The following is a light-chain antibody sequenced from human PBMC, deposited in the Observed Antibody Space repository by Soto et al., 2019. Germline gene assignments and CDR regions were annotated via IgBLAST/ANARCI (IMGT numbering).Light chain of an antibody. Sequence: DIVLRQSPGTLSLSPGQRATLSCRASQNIRSNYIAWFQQKPGQPPRLLIYGAINRATGIPARFSGSGSGTEFTLTIRSLEPEDFVVYYCQQYHSPPLTFGPGTKVEIK. CDR1: QNIRSNY. V-gene: IGKV3-20*01. CDR2: GAI. CDR3: QQYHSPPLT. J-gene: IGKJ1*01.